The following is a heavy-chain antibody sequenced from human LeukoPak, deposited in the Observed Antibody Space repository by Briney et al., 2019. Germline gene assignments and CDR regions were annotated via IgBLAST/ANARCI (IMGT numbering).Heavy chain of an antibody. J-gene: IGHJ4*02. Sequence: PSETLSLTCTVSGGSISSYYWSWIRQPPGKGLEWIGYIYYSGSTNYNPSLKSRVTISVDTSKNQFSLKLSSVTAADTAVYYCARTNYYDSGKFDYWGQGTLVTVSS. CDR2: IYYSGST. V-gene: IGHV4-59*01. D-gene: IGHD3-22*01. CDR1: GGSISSYY. CDR3: ARTNYYDSGKFDY.